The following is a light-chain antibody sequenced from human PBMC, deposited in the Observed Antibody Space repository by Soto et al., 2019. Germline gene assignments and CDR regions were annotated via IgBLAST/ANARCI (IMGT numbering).Light chain of an antibody. Sequence: EIVLTQSPGTLSLSPGERATLSCRASQSVSSSYLAWYQQKPGQAPRLLIYGASSRATGIPDRFRGSGSGTALTLTISRLEPEDFAVYYCQQYGSSLSITFGQGTRLEIK. CDR3: QQYGSSLSIT. CDR2: GAS. CDR1: QSVSSSY. V-gene: IGKV3-20*01. J-gene: IGKJ5*01.